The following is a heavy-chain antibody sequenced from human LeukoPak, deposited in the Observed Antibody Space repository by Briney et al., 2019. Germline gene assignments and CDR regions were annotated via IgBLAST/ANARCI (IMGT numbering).Heavy chain of an antibody. CDR2: FHPENDEI. CDR3: VTGDHSPYYFHY. J-gene: IGHJ4*02. V-gene: IGHV1-24*01. D-gene: IGHD4-11*01. Sequence: GASVKVSCTVSGSSLSDLSMHWVRHSPPKGLEWLGGFHPENDEIIYAQNFQGRVTMSEDTSRDTAYMELRSLRSDGTAVYYCVTGDHSPYYFHYWGQGSLVTVSS. CDR1: GSSLSDLS.